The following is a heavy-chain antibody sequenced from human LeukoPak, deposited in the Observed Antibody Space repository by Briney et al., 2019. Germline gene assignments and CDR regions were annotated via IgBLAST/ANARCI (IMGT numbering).Heavy chain of an antibody. Sequence: GASVKVSCKASGGTFSSYAISWVRQAPGQGLEWMGGIIPIFGTANYAQKFQGRVTITTDESTSTAYMELSSLRSEDTAVYYRARGDGYNSDYYYMDVWGKGTTVTVSS. V-gene: IGHV1-69*05. D-gene: IGHD5-24*01. J-gene: IGHJ6*03. CDR2: IIPIFGTA. CDR1: GGTFSSYA. CDR3: ARGDGYNSDYYYMDV.